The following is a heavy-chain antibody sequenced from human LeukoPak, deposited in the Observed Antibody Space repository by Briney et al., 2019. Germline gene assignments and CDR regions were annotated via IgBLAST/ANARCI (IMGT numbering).Heavy chain of an antibody. V-gene: IGHV4-61*01. D-gene: IGHD3-10*01. J-gene: IGHJ4*02. CDR1: GGSVSNGNFY. Sequence: SETLSLTCTVSGGSVSNGNFYWSWLRQPPGKPLEWIGYVYYTGSAYYNPSLEGRDTISVDTSKNQFSVRLSSVTAADTAMYYCARSQNYYGSGDYWSQGTLVTVSS. CDR2: VYYTGSA. CDR3: ARSQNYYGSGDY.